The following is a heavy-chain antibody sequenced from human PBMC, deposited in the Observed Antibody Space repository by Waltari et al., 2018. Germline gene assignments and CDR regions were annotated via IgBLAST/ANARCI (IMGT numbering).Heavy chain of an antibody. V-gene: IGHV4-39*07. CDR3: ARITGGYPVGWIDP. CDR2: TYSARYT. CDR1: GASISTSPYY. J-gene: IGHJ5*02. D-gene: IGHD1-26*01. Sequence: QVQLQESGPGLVKPSETLSLTCTVSGASISTSPYYWGWIRQPPGKGLEWIGNTYSARYTYYYPSLKCRVTISVDTSKNQFTLKMSSVTAADTAIYYCARITGGYPVGWIDPWGQGTVVTVSS.